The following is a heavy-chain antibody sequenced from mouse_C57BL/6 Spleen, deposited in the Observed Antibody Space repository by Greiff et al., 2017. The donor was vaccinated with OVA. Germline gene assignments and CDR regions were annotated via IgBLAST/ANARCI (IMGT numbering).Heavy chain of an antibody. V-gene: IGHV1-4*01. CDR3: ARLIYDGYYDY. Sequence: QVHVKQSGAELARPGASVKMSCKASGYTFTSYTMHWVKQRPGQGLEWIGYINPSSGYTKYNQKFKDKATLTADKSSSTAYMQLSSLTSEDSAVYYCARLIYDGYYDYWGQGTTLTVSS. CDR2: INPSSGYT. D-gene: IGHD2-3*01. CDR1: GYTFTSYT. J-gene: IGHJ2*01.